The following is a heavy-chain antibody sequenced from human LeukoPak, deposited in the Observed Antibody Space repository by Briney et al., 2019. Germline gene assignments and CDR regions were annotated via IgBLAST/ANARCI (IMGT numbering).Heavy chain of an antibody. Sequence: SETLSLTCAVSGGSISSGGYSWSWIRQPPGKGLEWIGYIYHSGSTYYNPSLKSRVTISVDTSKNQFSLKLSSVTAADTAVYYCAREAVVVPPFGFDPWGQGTLVTVSS. V-gene: IGHV4-30-2*01. CDR1: GGSISSGGYS. CDR2: IYHSGST. J-gene: IGHJ5*02. CDR3: AREAVVVPPFGFDP. D-gene: IGHD2-2*01.